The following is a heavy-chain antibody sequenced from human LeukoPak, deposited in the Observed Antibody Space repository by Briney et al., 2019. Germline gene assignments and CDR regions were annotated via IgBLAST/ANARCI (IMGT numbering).Heavy chain of an antibody. CDR2: ISFDGSDA. CDR3: AVSNWMDP. V-gene: IGHV3-74*01. CDR1: GFTFSSYW. J-gene: IGHJ5*02. Sequence: PGGSLRLSCAASGFTFSSYWMHWVSQAPGKGLVWVSCISFDGSDATYADSVKGRFTISRDNAKNTLHLQMDSLTVEDTAVYYCAVSNWMDPWGQGTLVTVSS.